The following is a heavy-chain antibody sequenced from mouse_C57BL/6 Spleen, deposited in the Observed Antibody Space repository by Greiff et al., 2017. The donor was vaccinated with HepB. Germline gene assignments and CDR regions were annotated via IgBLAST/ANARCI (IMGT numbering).Heavy chain of an antibody. Sequence: QVQLQQPGAELVMPGASVKLSCKASGYTFTSYWMHWVKQRPGQGLEWIGEIDPSDSYTNYNQKFKGKSTLTVDKSSSTAYMQLSSLTSEDSAVYYCARRGYGNYEDYWGQGTTLTVSS. V-gene: IGHV1-69*01. J-gene: IGHJ2*01. CDR1: GYTFTSYW. D-gene: IGHD2-10*02. CDR2: IDPSDSYT. CDR3: ARRGYGNYEDY.